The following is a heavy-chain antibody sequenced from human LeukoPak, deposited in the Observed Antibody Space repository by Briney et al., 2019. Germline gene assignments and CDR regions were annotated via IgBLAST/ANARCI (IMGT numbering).Heavy chain of an antibody. D-gene: IGHD3-10*01. CDR2: IYYSGST. Sequence: SETLSLTCTVSGGSISGSSYYWGWIRQPPGKGLEWIGYIYYSGSTNYNPSLKSRVTISVDTSKNQFSLKLSSVTAADTAVYYCARVTRFGGYYFDYWGQGTLVTVSS. V-gene: IGHV4-61*05. CDR3: ARVTRFGGYYFDY. J-gene: IGHJ4*02. CDR1: GGSISGSSYY.